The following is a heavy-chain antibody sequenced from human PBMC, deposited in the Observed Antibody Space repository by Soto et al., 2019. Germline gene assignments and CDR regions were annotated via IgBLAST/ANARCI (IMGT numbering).Heavy chain of an antibody. CDR1: GFTFSSYA. CDR2: ISYDGSNK. Sequence: QVQLAESGGGVVQPGRSLRLSCAASGFTFSSYAMHWVRQAPGKGLEWVAVISYDGSNKYYADSVKGRFTISRDNSKNTLYLQMNSLRAEDTAVYYCARDEIRFSWAYGMDVWGQGTTVTVSS. CDR3: ARDEIRFSWAYGMDV. J-gene: IGHJ6*02. D-gene: IGHD3-3*01. V-gene: IGHV3-30-3*01.